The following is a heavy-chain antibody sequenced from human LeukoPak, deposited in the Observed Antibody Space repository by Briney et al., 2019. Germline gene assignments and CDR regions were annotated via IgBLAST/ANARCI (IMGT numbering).Heavy chain of an antibody. CDR3: AKELYYYDSSGEYPLDY. Sequence: GGSLRLSCAASGFTVSSNYMSWVRQAPGKGLEWVSVIYSGGSTYYADSVKGRFTISRDNSKNTLYLQMNSLRAEDTAVYYCAKELYYYDSSGEYPLDYWGQGTLVTVSS. J-gene: IGHJ4*02. D-gene: IGHD3-22*01. CDR2: IYSGGST. V-gene: IGHV3-53*05. CDR1: GFTVSSNY.